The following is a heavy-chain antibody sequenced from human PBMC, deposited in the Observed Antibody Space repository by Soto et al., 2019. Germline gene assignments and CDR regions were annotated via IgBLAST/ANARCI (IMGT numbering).Heavy chain of an antibody. CDR1: GYTFTSYG. D-gene: IGHD6-13*01. Sequence: ASVKVSCKASGYTFTSYGISWVRQAPGQGLEWMGWISAYNGNTNYAQKLQGRVTMTTDTSTSTAYMELRSLRSDDTAVYYRARDIAAAGYYYGMDVWGQGTTVTVSS. CDR2: ISAYNGNT. CDR3: ARDIAAAGYYYGMDV. V-gene: IGHV1-18*01. J-gene: IGHJ6*02.